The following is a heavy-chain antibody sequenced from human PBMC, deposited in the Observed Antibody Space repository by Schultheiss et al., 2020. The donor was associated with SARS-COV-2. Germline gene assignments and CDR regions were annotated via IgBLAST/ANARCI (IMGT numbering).Heavy chain of an antibody. CDR3: ARVRILWFGEGPFDY. J-gene: IGHJ4*02. CDR2: IYYSGST. D-gene: IGHD3-10*01. Sequence: SETLSLTCTVSGGSISSYYWSWIRQPAGKGLEWIGYIYYSGSTNYNPSLKSRVTISVDTSKNQFSLKLSSVTAADTAVYYCARVRILWFGEGPFDYWGQGTLVTVSS. CDR1: GGSISSYY. V-gene: IGHV4-59*01.